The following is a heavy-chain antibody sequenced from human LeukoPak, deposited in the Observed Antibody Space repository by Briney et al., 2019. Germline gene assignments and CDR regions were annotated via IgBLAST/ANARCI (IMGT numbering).Heavy chain of an antibody. V-gene: IGHV4-39*07. D-gene: IGHD3-10*01. Sequence: SETLSLTCTVSGGSISSSGYYWGWIRQPPGKGLEWIGSIYHSGSTYYNPSLKSRVTISVDTSKNQFSLKLSSVTAADTAVYYCARRSLVRFGELRRFDPWGQGTLVTVSS. CDR2: IYHSGST. CDR3: ARRSLVRFGELRRFDP. J-gene: IGHJ5*02. CDR1: GGSISSSGYY.